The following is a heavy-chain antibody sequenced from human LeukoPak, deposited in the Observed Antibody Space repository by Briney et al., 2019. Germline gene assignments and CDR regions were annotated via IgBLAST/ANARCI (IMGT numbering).Heavy chain of an antibody. Sequence: SETLSLTCAVSSYSISSGSYWGWIRQSPGKGLEWVGSIFHSGNSYYNPSLKSRLTMSVDTSKNQFSLKLTSVTAADTALYYCARVTFVDDMLYQYFDYWGQGILVTVSS. D-gene: IGHD3-16*02. CDR1: SYSISSGSY. CDR3: ARVTFVDDMLYQYFDY. J-gene: IGHJ4*02. CDR2: IFHSGNS. V-gene: IGHV4-38-2*01.